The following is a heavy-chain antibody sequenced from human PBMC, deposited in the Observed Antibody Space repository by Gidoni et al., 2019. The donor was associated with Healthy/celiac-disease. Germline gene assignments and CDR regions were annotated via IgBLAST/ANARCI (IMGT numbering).Heavy chain of an antibody. CDR3: ARSQYSSSWFDY. D-gene: IGHD6-13*01. CDR2: IYYSGST. CDR1: GGSISSYY. J-gene: IGHJ4*02. V-gene: IGHV4-59*01. Sequence: QVQLQESGPGLVKPSETLSLTCTVSGGSISSYYWSWIRQPPGKGLEWIGYIYYSGSTNYNPSLKSRVTISVDTSKNQFSLKLSSVTAADTAGYYCARSQYSSSWFDYWGQGTLVTVSS.